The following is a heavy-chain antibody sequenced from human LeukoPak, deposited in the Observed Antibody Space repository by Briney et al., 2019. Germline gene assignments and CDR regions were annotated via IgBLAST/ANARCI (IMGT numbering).Heavy chain of an antibody. J-gene: IGHJ4*02. V-gene: IGHV4-39*01. CDR3: ARHVSSVGVAVVITMIDS. CDR1: GAPLSSRTSY. D-gene: IGHD2-15*01. Sequence: PSETLSLTCSVSGAPLSSRTSYWGWIRQPPGKGLEWIGTIYSSGNTYYNPSLKSRVTISGDTSKNQLSLRVNSVTAADTAVYYCARHVSSVGVAVVITMIDSWGQGILVTVSS. CDR2: IYSSGNT.